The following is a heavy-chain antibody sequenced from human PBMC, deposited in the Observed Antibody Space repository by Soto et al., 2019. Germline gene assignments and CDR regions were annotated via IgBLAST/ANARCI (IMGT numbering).Heavy chain of an antibody. V-gene: IGHV2-5*02. CDR3: AHISRGYAYYFDQ. CDR1: GFSLSTRGVG. Sequence: QITLKESGPTLVKPTQPLTLTCSFSGFSLSTRGVGVGWIRQPPGKALEWLALIFWDADKWYSPSLRSRLTITEDPSKNQVVLTMTNMDPVDTATYYCAHISRGYAYYFDQVGQGTLVTGSS. CDR2: IFWDADK. J-gene: IGHJ4*02. D-gene: IGHD5-12*01.